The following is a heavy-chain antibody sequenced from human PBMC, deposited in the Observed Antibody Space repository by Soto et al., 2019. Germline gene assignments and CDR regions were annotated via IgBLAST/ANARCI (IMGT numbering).Heavy chain of an antibody. J-gene: IGHJ6*02. Sequence: QVQLVQSGAEVKKPGASVKVSCKASGYTVTSYAMHGVRQAPGQRLEWMGWINAGNGNTKYSQKFQGRVPITRDTSASTAYMELSSLRSADTAVYYWARETAPSDVWGPGTTGTVSS. V-gene: IGHV1-3*01. CDR3: ARETAPSDV. CDR1: GYTVTSYA. CDR2: INAGNGNT.